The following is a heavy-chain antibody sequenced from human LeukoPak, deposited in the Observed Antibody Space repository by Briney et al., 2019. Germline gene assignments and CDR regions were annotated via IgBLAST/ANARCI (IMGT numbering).Heavy chain of an antibody. V-gene: IGHV4-34*01. D-gene: IGHD1-26*01. CDR2: INHSGST. CDR1: GGSFSGYY. CDR3: ARGRVVGVPPGWFDP. Sequence: SETLSLTCAVYGGSFSGYYWSWIRQPPGKGLEWIGEINHSGSTDYNPSVKSRVIVSVDTSKKYFSLKLSSVTAADTAVYYCARGRVVGVPPGWFDPWGQETLVTVSS. J-gene: IGHJ5*02.